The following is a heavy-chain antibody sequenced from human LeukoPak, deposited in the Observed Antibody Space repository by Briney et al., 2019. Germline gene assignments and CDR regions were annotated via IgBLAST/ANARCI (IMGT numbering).Heavy chain of an antibody. CDR1: GFTFSSYE. J-gene: IGHJ6*02. D-gene: IGHD2-2*01. V-gene: IGHV3-7*01. Sequence: GGSLRLSCAASGFTFSSYEMNWVRQAPGKGLEWVANIKQDANEKYYVDSVKGRFTISRDNAKNSVYLQMNSLRAEDTAVYYCARGGSTNIYYYYAMDVWGQGTTVTVSS. CDR2: IKQDANEK. CDR3: ARGGSTNIYYYYAMDV.